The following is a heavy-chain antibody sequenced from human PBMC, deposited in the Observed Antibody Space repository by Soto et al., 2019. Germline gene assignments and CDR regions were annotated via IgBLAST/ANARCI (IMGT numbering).Heavy chain of an antibody. CDR2: IYHSGST. D-gene: IGHD6-19*01. V-gene: IGHV4-30-2*01. J-gene: IGHJ4*02. Sequence: QLQLQESGSGLVKPSQTLSLTCAVSGCSISSGGYSWSWFRQPPGKGLEWIGYIYHSGSTYYNSCLKSRVNLTVDRSKNQFSLKLRYVSAADTAVYYSARDGGLGAVAVDYWGQGTLVTVSS. CDR1: GCSISSGGYS. CDR3: ARDGGLGAVAVDY.